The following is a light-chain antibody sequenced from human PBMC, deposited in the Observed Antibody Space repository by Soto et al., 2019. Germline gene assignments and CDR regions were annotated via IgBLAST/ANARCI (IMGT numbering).Light chain of an antibody. J-gene: IGKJ1*01. Sequence: DRGMTKSPPTLSVSPGEGPTLPCSPSQSVKSNLAWYQQRTGQAPRLLIYGASTGATGIPGRFSGSGSGTDFTLTISSLEPEDFAVYYCQQRFNWSWTFGQGTKVDIK. CDR1: QSVKSN. CDR3: QQRFNWSWT. CDR2: GAS. V-gene: IGKV3-15*01.